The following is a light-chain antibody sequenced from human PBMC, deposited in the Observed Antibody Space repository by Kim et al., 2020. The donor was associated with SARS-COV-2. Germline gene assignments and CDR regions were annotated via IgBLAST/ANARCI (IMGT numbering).Light chain of an antibody. CDR2: NNN. CDR3: QSYDSSLTGSV. CDR1: SSNIGAGFD. Sequence: QRVTISCTGSSSNIGAGFDVHWYQQLPGTAPKLLIYNNNNRPSGVPDRISGSKSGTSASLAITGLQAEDEADYYCQSYDSSLTGSVFGGGTQLTVL. V-gene: IGLV1-40*01. J-gene: IGLJ3*02.